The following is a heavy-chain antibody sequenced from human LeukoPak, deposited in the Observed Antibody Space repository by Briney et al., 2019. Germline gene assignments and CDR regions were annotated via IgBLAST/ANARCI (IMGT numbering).Heavy chain of an antibody. Sequence: ASVKVSCKASGYTFTGYYMHWVRQAPGQGLGWMGWINPNSGDTHFAQKFQGRVTMTRDTSISTAYMELSRLTSDDTAVYYCARGAAAGSNWFDPWGQGTLVTVSP. V-gene: IGHV1-2*02. J-gene: IGHJ5*02. CDR2: INPNSGDT. D-gene: IGHD6-13*01. CDR3: ARGAAAGSNWFDP. CDR1: GYTFTGYY.